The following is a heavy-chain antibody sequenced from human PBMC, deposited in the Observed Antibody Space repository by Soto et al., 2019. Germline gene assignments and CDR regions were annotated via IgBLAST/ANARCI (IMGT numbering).Heavy chain of an antibody. CDR2: INPKTGDT. CDR3: VTGDHLVR. V-gene: IGHV1-2*02. CDR1: GYTFTGYY. J-gene: IGHJ4*02. D-gene: IGHD6-6*01. Sequence: ASVKVSCKTSGYTFTGYYLNWVRQAPRRGLEWVGWINPKTGDTNNAQKFQGRVTMTTDTSISTGYMELSGLKSDDTAVYYCVTGDHLVRWGQGTRVTVSS.